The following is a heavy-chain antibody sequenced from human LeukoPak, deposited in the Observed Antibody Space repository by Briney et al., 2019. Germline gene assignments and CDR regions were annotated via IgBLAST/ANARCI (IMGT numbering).Heavy chain of an antibody. D-gene: IGHD3-22*01. CDR3: ARMIVVVITPDYFDY. J-gene: IGHJ4*02. CDR2: IYHSGST. Sequence: SETLSLTCAVSGYSISSGYYWGWIRQPPGKGLEWIGSIYHSGSTYCNPSLKSRATISVDTSKNQFSPKLSSVTAADTAVYYCARMIVVVITPDYFDYWGQGTLVTVSP. V-gene: IGHV4-38-2*01. CDR1: GYSISSGYY.